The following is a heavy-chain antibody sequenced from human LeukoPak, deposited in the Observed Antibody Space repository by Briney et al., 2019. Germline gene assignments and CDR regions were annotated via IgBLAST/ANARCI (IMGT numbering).Heavy chain of an antibody. CDR1: GFTFSSYG. CDR3: ARDFGNLRLRDYFDH. J-gene: IGHJ4*02. Sequence: PGRSLRLSCAASGFTFSSYGMHWVRQAPGKGLEWVAVIWYDGSNKYYADSVKGRFTISRDNSKNTLYLQMNSLRAEDTAVYYCARDFGNLRLRDYFDHWGQGTLVTVSS. CDR2: IWYDGSNK. D-gene: IGHD3-10*01. V-gene: IGHV3-33*01.